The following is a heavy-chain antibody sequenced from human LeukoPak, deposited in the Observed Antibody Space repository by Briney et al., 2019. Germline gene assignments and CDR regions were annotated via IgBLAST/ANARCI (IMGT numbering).Heavy chain of an antibody. D-gene: IGHD6-6*01. CDR1: GFTFDDYA. CDR3: AKSSGPTDLFDP. J-gene: IGHJ5*02. V-gene: IGHV3-9*01. CDR2: VSWNSGSI. Sequence: GRSLRISCAASGFTFDDYAMHWVRQAPRKGLEGVSGVSWNSGSIGYADSVKGRFTISRDNAKNSLYLQMNSLRAEDTALYYCAKSSGPTDLFDPWGQGTLVTVSS.